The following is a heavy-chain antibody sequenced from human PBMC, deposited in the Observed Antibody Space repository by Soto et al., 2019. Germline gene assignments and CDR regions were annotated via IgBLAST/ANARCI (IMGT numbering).Heavy chain of an antibody. V-gene: IGHV3-23*01. CDR2: ISGSGGST. CDR3: ARTPARGYYYMDV. Sequence: GGSLRLSCAASGFTFSSYAMSWVRQAPGKGLEWVSAISGSGGSTYYADSVKGRFTISRENAKNTLYLQMNSLRAEDTAVYYCARTPARGYYYMDVWGKGTTVTVSS. CDR1: GFTFSSYA. J-gene: IGHJ6*03.